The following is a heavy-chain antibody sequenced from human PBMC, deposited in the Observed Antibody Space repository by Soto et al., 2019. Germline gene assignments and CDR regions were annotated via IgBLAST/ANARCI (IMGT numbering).Heavy chain of an antibody. CDR3: ARDKEVFGELNYFDY. D-gene: IGHD3-10*02. Sequence: EVQLVESGGGLVKPGGSLRLSCAASGFTFSSYSMNWVRQAPGKGLEWVSSISSSSSYIYYADSVKGRFTISRDNAKNSLYLQMNSLRAEDTAVYYCARDKEVFGELNYFDYWGQGTLVTVSS. CDR2: ISSSSSYI. J-gene: IGHJ4*02. CDR1: GFTFSSYS. V-gene: IGHV3-21*01.